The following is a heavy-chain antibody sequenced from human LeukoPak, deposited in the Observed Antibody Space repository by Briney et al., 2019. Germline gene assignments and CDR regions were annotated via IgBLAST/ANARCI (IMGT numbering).Heavy chain of an antibody. J-gene: IGHJ4*02. CDR2: IYHTGNT. D-gene: IGHD2-2*03. V-gene: IGHV4-59*08. CDR3: ARPRHTSMDMFDN. CDR1: GGSISGSY. Sequence: PSETLSLTCTVSGGSISGSYWSWIRQPPGKGLEWIGYIYHTGNTNYNPSLKSRVTISVDASKNQFSLNLGSVTAADTAVYYCARPRHTSMDMFDNWGQGNLVTVSS.